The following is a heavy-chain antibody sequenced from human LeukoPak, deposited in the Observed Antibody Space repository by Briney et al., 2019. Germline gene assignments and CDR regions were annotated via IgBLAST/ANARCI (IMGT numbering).Heavy chain of an antibody. CDR3: ARGGYSSSWYRFDY. CDR2: ISYDGSNK. CDR1: GFTFSSYG. Sequence: GGSLRLSCAASGFTFSSYGMHWVRQAPGKGLEWVAVISYDGSNKYYADSVKGRFTISRDNAKNTLYLQMNSLRAEDTAVYYCARGGYSSSWYRFDYWGQGTLVTVSS. J-gene: IGHJ4*02. D-gene: IGHD6-13*01. V-gene: IGHV3-30*03.